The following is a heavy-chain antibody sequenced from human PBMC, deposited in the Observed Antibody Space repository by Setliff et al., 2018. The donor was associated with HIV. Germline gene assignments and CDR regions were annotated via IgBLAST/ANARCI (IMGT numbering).Heavy chain of an antibody. J-gene: IGHJ5*02. CDR3: ARDLVVGATNGHNWFDP. V-gene: IGHV1-18*01. CDR2: ISTYNGNT. D-gene: IGHD1-26*01. CDR1: GYTFTSYG. Sequence: ASVKVSCKASGYTFTSYGISWVRQAPGQGLEWMGWISTYNGNTNFAQKLQGRVTMTTDTSTSTAYMELRSLRSGDTAVYYCARDLVVGATNGHNWFDPWGQGTLVTVSS.